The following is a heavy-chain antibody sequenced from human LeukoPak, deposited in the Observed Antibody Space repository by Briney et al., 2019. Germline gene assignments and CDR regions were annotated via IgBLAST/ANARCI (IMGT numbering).Heavy chain of an antibody. CDR1: GFTFSSYS. Sequence: GGSLRLSCAASGFTFSSYSMNWVRQAPGKGLEWVSSISSSSSYIYYADSVKGRFTISRDNAKNSPYLQMNSLRAEDTAVYYCARDGATIFGPPGYWGQGTLVTVSS. D-gene: IGHD3-3*01. CDR3: ARDGATIFGPPGY. CDR2: ISSSSSYI. V-gene: IGHV3-21*01. J-gene: IGHJ4*02.